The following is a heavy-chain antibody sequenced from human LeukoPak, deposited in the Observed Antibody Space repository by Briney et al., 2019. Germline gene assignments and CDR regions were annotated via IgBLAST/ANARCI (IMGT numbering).Heavy chain of an antibody. CDR2: IIPILGIA. D-gene: IGHD4-23*01. CDR1: GGTFSSYA. Sequence: SVKVSCKASGGTFSSYAISWVRQAPGQGLEWMGRIIPILGIANYAQKFQGRVTITADKSTSTAYMELSSLRSEDTAVYYCARLWWTERPTVGWFDPWGQGTLVTVSS. J-gene: IGHJ5*02. V-gene: IGHV1-69*04. CDR3: ARLWWTERPTVGWFDP.